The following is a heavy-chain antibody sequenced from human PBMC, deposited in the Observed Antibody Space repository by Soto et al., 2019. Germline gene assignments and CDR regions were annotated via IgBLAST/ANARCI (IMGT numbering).Heavy chain of an antibody. CDR2: ISGSGGST. D-gene: IGHD6-13*01. CDR1: GFTFSSYA. CDR3: AIEPRIAAAGTANYYYYYYMDV. Sequence: PGGSLRLSCAASGFTFSSYAMSWVRQAPGKGLEWVSAISGSGGSTYYADSVKGRFTISRDNSKNTLYLQMNSLRAEDTAVYYCAIEPRIAAAGTANYYYYYYMDVWAKGTTVTGSS. V-gene: IGHV3-23*01. J-gene: IGHJ6*03.